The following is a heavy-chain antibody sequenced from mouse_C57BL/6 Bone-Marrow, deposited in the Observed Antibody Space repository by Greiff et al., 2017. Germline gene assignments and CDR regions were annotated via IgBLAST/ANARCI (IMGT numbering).Heavy chain of an antibody. CDR2: IHPSDSDT. CDR1: GYTFTSYG. CDR3: SILFTSGFWYAMDY. Sequence: QVQLQQPGAELVKPGASVKVSCKASGYTFTSYGMHWVKQRPGQGLEWIGRIHPSDSDTNYNQKFKGKDTLTEDKSSSTDYMQLSSLPSEDSAVYYCSILFTSGFWYAMDYWGQGPSVTVSS. J-gene: IGHJ4*01. D-gene: IGHD3-1*01. V-gene: IGHV1-74*01.